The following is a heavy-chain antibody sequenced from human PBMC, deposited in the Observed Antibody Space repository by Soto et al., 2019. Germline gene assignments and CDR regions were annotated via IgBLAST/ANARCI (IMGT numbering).Heavy chain of an antibody. J-gene: IGHJ4*02. Sequence: QVQLVQSGAEEKKPGASVKVSCKASGYTFTSYAMHWVRQAPGQRLEWMGWINAGNGNTKYSKKFQGRVTITRDTSASTAYMELSSLRSEDTAVYYWARDIFFDYWGQGTLFTFSS. CDR3: ARDIFFDY. V-gene: IGHV1-3*05. D-gene: IGHD3-9*01. CDR2: INAGNGNT. CDR1: GYTFTSYA.